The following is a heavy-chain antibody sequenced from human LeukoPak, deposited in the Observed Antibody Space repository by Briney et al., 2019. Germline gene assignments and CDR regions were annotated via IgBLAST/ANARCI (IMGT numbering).Heavy chain of an antibody. D-gene: IGHD3-10*02. CDR3: ARLDVPQHPRY. CDR2: ISSSSSYT. CDR1: GFTFSDYY. Sequence: GGSLRLSCAASGFTFSDYYMSWLRQAPGKGLEWVSFISSSSSYTNYADSAKRRFTISRDNAKNSLYLQMNSLRAEGTAVYYCARLDVPQHPRYWGQGTLVTVSS. V-gene: IGHV3-11*06. J-gene: IGHJ4*02.